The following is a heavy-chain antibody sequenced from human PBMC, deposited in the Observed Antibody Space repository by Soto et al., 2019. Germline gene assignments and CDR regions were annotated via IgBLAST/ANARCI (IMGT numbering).Heavy chain of an antibody. CDR2: IYYSGIT. J-gene: IGHJ6*02. CDR3: ARQLYGIDV. V-gene: IGHV4-31*03. Sequence: QVQLQESAPGLVKPSQTLSLTCTVPGGSISSCGNSWSGISQPPGKGLEWIGYIYYSGITFYKPSLRSRYTISTDMSNNQLGLKLMSVTVLDTANYYCARQLYGIDVWGQRTTVTVSS. CDR1: GGSISSCGNS.